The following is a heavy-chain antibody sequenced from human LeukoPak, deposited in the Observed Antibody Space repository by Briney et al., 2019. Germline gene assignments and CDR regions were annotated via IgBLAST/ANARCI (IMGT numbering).Heavy chain of an antibody. CDR2: INPNSGGT. Sequence: ASVKVSCKASGYTFTGYYMHWVRQAPGQGLEWMGWINPNSGGTNYAQKFQGRVTMTRDTSISTAYMELSRLRSDDTAVYYCAREASVWARGVIILSSGFDYWGQGTLVTVSS. D-gene: IGHD3-10*01. J-gene: IGHJ4*02. CDR3: AREASVWARGVIILSSGFDY. CDR1: GYTFTGYY. V-gene: IGHV1-2*02.